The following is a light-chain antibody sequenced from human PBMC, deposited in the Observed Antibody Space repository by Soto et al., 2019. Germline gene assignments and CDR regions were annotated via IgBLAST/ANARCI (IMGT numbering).Light chain of an antibody. V-gene: IGLV2-14*01. J-gene: IGLJ2*01. Sequence: QSVLTQPASVSGSPGQSITISCTGTSSDVGGYNYVSWYQQHPGKAPKLMIYDVSNRPSGVSDRFSGSKSGNTASLTISGLQAEDEADYYGSSYTSSSTHVVFGGGTKVTVL. CDR3: SSYTSSSTHVV. CDR2: DVS. CDR1: SSDVGGYNY.